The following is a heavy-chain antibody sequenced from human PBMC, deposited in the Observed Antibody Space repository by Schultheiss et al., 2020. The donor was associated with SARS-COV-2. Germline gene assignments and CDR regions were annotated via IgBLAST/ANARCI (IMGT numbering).Heavy chain of an antibody. V-gene: IGHV4-34*01. D-gene: IGHD3-10*01. CDR2: INHSGST. CDR3: AREVRGVITSYFDY. J-gene: IGHJ4*02. Sequence: GSLRLSCAASGFTFSNAWMSWIRQPAGKGLEWIGEINHSGSTNYNPSLKSRVTISVDTSKNQFSLKLSSVTAADTAVYYCAREVRGVITSYFDYWGQGTLVTVSS. CDR1: GFTFSNAW.